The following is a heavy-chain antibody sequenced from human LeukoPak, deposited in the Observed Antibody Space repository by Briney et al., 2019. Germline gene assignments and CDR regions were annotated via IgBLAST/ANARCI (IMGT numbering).Heavy chain of an antibody. CDR1: GYTFTGYY. D-gene: IGHD6-13*01. V-gene: IGHV1-2*02. J-gene: IGHJ5*02. Sequence: GASVKVSCKASGYTFTGYYMHWVRQAPGQGLEWMGWINPNSGGTNYAQKFQGRVTMTRDTSISTAYMELSRLRSDDTAVYYCARAIEAAGTSWFDPWGQGTLVTVSS. CDR3: ARAIEAAGTSWFDP. CDR2: INPNSGGT.